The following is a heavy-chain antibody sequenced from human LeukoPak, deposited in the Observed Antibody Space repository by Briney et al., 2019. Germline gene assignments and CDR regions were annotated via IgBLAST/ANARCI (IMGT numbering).Heavy chain of an antibody. J-gene: IGHJ3*02. CDR1: GGSISSNSYY. CDR2: IYYSGST. V-gene: IGHV4-39*01. Sequence: SETLSLTCTVSGGSISSNSYYWDWIRQPPGKGLEGIGSIYYSGSTYYNPSLKSRVTISVDTSQNQFSLKLSSVAAADTAVYYCARANYYDTSGYSRGAFDIWGQGTMVTVSS. CDR3: ARANYYDTSGYSRGAFDI. D-gene: IGHD3-22*01.